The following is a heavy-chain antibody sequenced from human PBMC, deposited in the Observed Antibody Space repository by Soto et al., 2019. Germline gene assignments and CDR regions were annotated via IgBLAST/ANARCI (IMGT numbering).Heavy chain of an antibody. CDR1: GYTFTSYA. V-gene: IGHV1-3*01. Sequence: GASVKVSCKASGYTFTSYAMHWVRQAPGQRLEWMGWINAGNGNTKYSQKLQGRVTITRDTSASTAYMELSSLRSEDTAVYYCAREGYCSGGSCYFFLDYWGQGTLVTVSS. CDR3: AREGYCSGGSCYFFLDY. J-gene: IGHJ4*02. CDR2: INAGNGNT. D-gene: IGHD2-15*01.